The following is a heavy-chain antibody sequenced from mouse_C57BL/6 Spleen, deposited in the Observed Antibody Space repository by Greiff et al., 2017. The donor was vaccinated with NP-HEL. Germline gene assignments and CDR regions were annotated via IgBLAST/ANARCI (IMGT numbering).Heavy chain of an antibody. CDR1: GFTFSDYY. Sequence: EVKLVESEGGLVQPGSSMKLSCTASGFTFSDYYMAWVRQVPEKGLEWVANINYDGSSTYYLDSLKSRFIISRDNAKNILYLQMSSLKSEDTAAYYCARERSHYYGLDYWGQGTTLTVSS. D-gene: IGHD1-1*01. J-gene: IGHJ2*01. CDR3: ARERSHYYGLDY. CDR2: INYDGSST. V-gene: IGHV5-16*01.